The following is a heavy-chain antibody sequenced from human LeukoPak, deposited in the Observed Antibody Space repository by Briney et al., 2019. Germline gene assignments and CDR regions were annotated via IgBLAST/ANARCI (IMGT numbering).Heavy chain of an antibody. J-gene: IGHJ6*02. CDR3: ARCIGSSYYYYYYGMDV. Sequence: ASVKVSCKASGYTFTGYYMHWVRQAPGQGLEWMGWINPNSGGTNYAQKFQGRVTMTRDTSISTAYMELNSLRSEDTAVYYCARCIGSSYYYYYYGMDVWGQGTTVTVSS. CDR1: GYTFTGYY. CDR2: INPNSGGT. V-gene: IGHV1-2*02. D-gene: IGHD6-13*01.